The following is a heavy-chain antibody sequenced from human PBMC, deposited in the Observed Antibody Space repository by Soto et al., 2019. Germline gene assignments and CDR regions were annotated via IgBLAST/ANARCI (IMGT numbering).Heavy chain of an antibody. J-gene: IGHJ4*02. CDR1: GGSISSSNW. V-gene: IGHV4-4*02. CDR2: VHQSGST. CDR3: AKHAVKGPYFDN. D-gene: IGHD4-17*01. Sequence: ETLSLTGAVSGGSISSSNWWSWVRQSPRKGLEWIGEVHQSGSTNYSPSLKSRVTISVDKSKNQISLNLRSVTAADTAVYYCAKHAVKGPYFDNWGQGTLVTVSS.